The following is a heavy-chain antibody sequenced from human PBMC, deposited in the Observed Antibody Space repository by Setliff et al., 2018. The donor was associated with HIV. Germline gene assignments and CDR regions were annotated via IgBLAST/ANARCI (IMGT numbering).Heavy chain of an antibody. Sequence: SETLSLTCSVPGYAIDNGYTWGWIRQSPGKGLEWIGNVYHTGRAFYNSSLQSRVTISVDTSKNQFSLKLISVTAADQGVYYCARVPVPGANWFDPWGLGTLVTVSS. CDR3: ARVPVPGANWFDP. CDR2: VYHTGRA. J-gene: IGHJ5*02. CDR1: GYAIDNGYT. V-gene: IGHV4-38-2*02.